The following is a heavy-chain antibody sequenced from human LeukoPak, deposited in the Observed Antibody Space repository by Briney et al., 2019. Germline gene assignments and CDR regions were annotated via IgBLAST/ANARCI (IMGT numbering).Heavy chain of an antibody. CDR1: GGSISSSAYH. D-gene: IGHD3-3*01. J-gene: IGHJ4*02. V-gene: IGHV4-39*07. Sequence: PSETLSLTCTVSGGSISSSAYHWGWIRQPPGKGLEWVGSIHSSGSPYYNLSLKSRVTISVDTSKNHFSLKLSSVTAADTAVYYCARDFRGGYDFWSGYYTPYYFDYWGQGTLVTVSP. CDR2: IHSSGSP. CDR3: ARDFRGGYDFWSGYYTPYYFDY.